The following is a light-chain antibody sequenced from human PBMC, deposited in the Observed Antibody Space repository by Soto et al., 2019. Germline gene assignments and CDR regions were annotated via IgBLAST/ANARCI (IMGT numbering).Light chain of an antibody. CDR3: AAWDVSLSGVV. CDR1: TSNIGTNY. V-gene: IGLV1-47*01. J-gene: IGLJ2*01. CDR2: RNN. Sequence: QSALTQPPAASATPGQRVTIACSGATSNIGTNYVYWYQQLPGTAPKLLIYRNNQRPSGVPARFSGSKSGTSASLATSGLRSDDEADYYCAAWDVSLSGVVFGGGTKLTVL.